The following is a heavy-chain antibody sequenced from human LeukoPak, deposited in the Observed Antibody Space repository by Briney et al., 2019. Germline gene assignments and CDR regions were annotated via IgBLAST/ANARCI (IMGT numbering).Heavy chain of an antibody. J-gene: IGHJ4*02. CDR2: ISGSGGST. CDR1: GFTFSSYA. CDR3: AKDRVLYGSGSPFDY. V-gene: IGHV3-23*01. Sequence: AGGSLRLSCAASGFTFSSYAMSWVRQAPGKGPEWVPAISGSGGSTYYADSVKDRFTISRDNSKNTLYLQMNSLRAEDTAVYYCAKDRVLYGSGSPFDYWGREPWSPSPQ. D-gene: IGHD3-10*01.